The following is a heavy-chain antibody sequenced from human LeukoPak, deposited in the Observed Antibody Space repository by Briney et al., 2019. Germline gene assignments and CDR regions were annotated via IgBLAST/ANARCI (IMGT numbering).Heavy chain of an antibody. CDR2: ISYDGSNK. V-gene: IGHV3-30*18. J-gene: IGHJ4*02. Sequence: GGSLRLSCAASGFTFSSYGMHWVRQAPGKGLEWVAVISYDGSNKYYADSVKGRFTISRDNSKNTLYLQMNSLRAEDTAVYYCAKDGGIRLWLDYWGQGTLVTVSS. CDR1: GFTFSSYG. CDR3: AKDGGIRLWLDY. D-gene: IGHD5-18*01.